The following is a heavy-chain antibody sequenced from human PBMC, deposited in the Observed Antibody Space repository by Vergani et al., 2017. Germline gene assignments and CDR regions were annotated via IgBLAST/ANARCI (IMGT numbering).Heavy chain of an antibody. Sequence: QVQLQQSGPGLVKPSQTLSLTCAISGDSVSSNSAAWNWIRQSPSRGLEWLGRTYYRSKWYNDYAVSVKSRITINPDTSKNQFSLQLNSVTPEDTAVYYCARGPLSIGSDYYYGMDVWGQGTTVTVSS. CDR1: GDSVSSNSAA. D-gene: IGHD2-21*01. J-gene: IGHJ6*02. CDR3: ARGPLSIGSDYYYGMDV. CDR2: TYYRSKWYN. V-gene: IGHV6-1*01.